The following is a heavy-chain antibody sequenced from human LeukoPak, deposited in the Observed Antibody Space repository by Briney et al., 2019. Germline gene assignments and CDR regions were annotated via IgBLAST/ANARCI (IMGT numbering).Heavy chain of an antibody. D-gene: IGHD3-10*01. CDR1: GYIFTSYH. J-gene: IGHJ6*03. CDR2: INPSGGST. V-gene: IGHV1-46*01. CDR3: ARDKRNIGSGVTYLTYYYYYMDV. Sequence: ASVKVSCKASGYIFTSYHIHWVRQAPGQGLEWMGIINPSGGSTSYAQKFQGRVTMTRDMSTSTVYMELSSLRSEDTAVYYCARDKRNIGSGVTYLTYYYYYMDVWGKGTTVTVSS.